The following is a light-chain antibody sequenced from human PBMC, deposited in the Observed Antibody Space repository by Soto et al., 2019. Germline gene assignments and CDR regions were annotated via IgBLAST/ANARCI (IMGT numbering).Light chain of an antibody. CDR3: QQSYSTPPLT. CDR2: AAS. V-gene: IGKV1-39*01. CDR1: QSISSY. Sequence: DIQMTQSPSSLSASVGDRVTITCRASQSISSYLNWYQQKPGNAPKLLIYAASSLQSGVPSRFSGSGSGTDFTLPISSLQPEDFATYYCQQSYSTPPLTFGQGTRLEIK. J-gene: IGKJ5*01.